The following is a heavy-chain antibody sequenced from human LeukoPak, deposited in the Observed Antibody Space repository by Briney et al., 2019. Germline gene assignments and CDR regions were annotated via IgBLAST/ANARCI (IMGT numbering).Heavy chain of an antibody. CDR2: IYSGGST. J-gene: IGHJ4*02. Sequence: NPGGSLRLSCAASGFTVSSNYMSWVRQAPGKGLEWVSVIYSGGSTYYADSVKGRFTISRDNSKNTLYLQMNSLRAEDTAVYYCARELSGWYKYFDYWGQGTLVTVSS. V-gene: IGHV3-53*01. CDR1: GFTVSSNY. D-gene: IGHD6-19*01. CDR3: ARELSGWYKYFDY.